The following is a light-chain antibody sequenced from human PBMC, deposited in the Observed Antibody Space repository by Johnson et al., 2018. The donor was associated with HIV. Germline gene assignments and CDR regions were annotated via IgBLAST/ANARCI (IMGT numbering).Light chain of an antibody. CDR3: GTWDTSLSAPYV. Sequence: QSVLTQPPSVSAAPGQKVTISCSGSSSNIGNNYVSWYQQLPGTAPKLLISDNNKRPSGIPDRFSGSKSGTSATLVISGLHTGDEADYYCGTWDTSLSAPYVFGTGTKVTVL. V-gene: IGLV1-51*01. CDR1: SSNIGNNY. J-gene: IGLJ1*01. CDR2: DNN.